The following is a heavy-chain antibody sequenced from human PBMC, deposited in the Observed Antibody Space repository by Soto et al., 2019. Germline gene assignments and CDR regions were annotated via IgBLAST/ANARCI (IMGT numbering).Heavy chain of an antibody. D-gene: IGHD2-2*01. CDR3: AKFVGVGNEAVLGILIVVVPAAPTLDY. CDR1: GFTFSSYA. Sequence: EVQPLESGGGLVQPGGSLRLSCAASGFTFSSYAMSWVRQAPGKGLEWVSAISGSGGSTYYADSVKGRFTISRDNSKNTLYLQMNSLRAEDTAVYYCAKFVGVGNEAVLGILIVVVPAAPTLDYWGQGTLVTVSS. CDR2: ISGSGGST. V-gene: IGHV3-23*01. J-gene: IGHJ4*02.